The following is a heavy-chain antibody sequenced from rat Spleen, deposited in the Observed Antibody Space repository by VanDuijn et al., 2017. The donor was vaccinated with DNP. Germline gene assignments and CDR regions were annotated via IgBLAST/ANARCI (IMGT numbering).Heavy chain of an antibody. Sequence: EVRLVESGGGLVQPGRSLKLSCAASGFTFSDYYMAWVRQAPTKGLELVAYISYFGDNTYSGDSVKGRFTISRDNAKSTLYLQMNSLRSEDMATYYCARLQDTYYGMDAWGQGTSVTVSS. CDR2: ISYFGDNT. CDR3: ARLQDTYYGMDA. CDR1: GFTFSDYY. D-gene: IGHD2-1*01. J-gene: IGHJ4*01. V-gene: IGHV5-22*01.